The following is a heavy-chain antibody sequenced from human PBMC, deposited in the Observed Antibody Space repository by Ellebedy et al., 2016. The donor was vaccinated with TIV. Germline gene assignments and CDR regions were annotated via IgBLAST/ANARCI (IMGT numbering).Heavy chain of an antibody. D-gene: IGHD5-12*01. CDR3: ARDRNPHYSGYSYFDY. CDR1: GFTFSTYA. J-gene: IGHJ4*02. V-gene: IGHV3-30-3*01. CDR2: ISFDGGYK. Sequence: PGGSLRLSCAASGFTFSTYALHWVRQAPGKGLEWIAVISFDGGYKHYADSVKGRFTISRDRSKNTLYLQMSSLRAEDTAVYYCARDRNPHYSGYSYFDYWGQGTLVTVSS.